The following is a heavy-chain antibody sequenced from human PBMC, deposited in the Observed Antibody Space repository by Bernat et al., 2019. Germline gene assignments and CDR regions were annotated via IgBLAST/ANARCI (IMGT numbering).Heavy chain of an antibody. CDR1: GFTFSDYY. CDR2: ISLSSSYT. D-gene: IGHD2-15*01. J-gene: IGHJ4*02. Sequence: QVQLVESGGGLVKPGGSLRLSCAASGFTFSDYYMSWIRQAPGKGREWVSYISLSSSYTNYADSVKGRFTISRDNAKNSLYLQMNSLRAEDTAVYYCARARGYCSGGSCYYDFDYWGQGTLVTVSS. V-gene: IGHV3-11*05. CDR3: ARARGYCSGGSCYYDFDY.